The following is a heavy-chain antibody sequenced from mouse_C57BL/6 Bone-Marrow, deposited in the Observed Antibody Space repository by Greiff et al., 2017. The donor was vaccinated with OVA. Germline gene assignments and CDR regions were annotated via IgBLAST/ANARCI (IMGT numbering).Heavy chain of an antibody. CDR2: ISDGGSYT. J-gene: IGHJ4*01. CDR1: GFTFSSYA. D-gene: IGHD2-5*01. V-gene: IGHV5-4*01. Sequence: DVHLVESGGGLVKPGGSLKLSCAASGFTFSSYAMSWVRQTPEKRLEWVATISDGGSYTYYPDNVKGRFTISRDNAKNNLYLQMSHLKSEDTAMYYCARDRISNYFYYAMDYWGQGTSVTVSS. CDR3: ARDRISNYFYYAMDY.